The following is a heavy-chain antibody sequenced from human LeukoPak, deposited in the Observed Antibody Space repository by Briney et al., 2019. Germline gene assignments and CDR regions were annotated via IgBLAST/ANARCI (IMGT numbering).Heavy chain of an antibody. V-gene: IGHV3-66*01. CDR2: IYSGGST. CDR3: AKTPDSSGSEY. CDR1: GFTVSSNY. Sequence: PGGSLRLSCVASGFTVSSNYMSWVRQAPGKGLEWVSVIYSGGSTYYADSVSGRFTISRDNSKNTLYLQMNSLRAEDTAVYYCAKTPDSSGSEYWGQGTLVTVSS. J-gene: IGHJ4*02. D-gene: IGHD3-22*01.